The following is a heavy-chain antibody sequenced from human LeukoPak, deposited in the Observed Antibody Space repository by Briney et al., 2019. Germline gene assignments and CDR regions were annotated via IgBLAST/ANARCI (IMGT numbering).Heavy chain of an antibody. V-gene: IGHV1-18*01. CDR1: GYTFTSYG. Sequence: ASVKVSCKASGYTFTSYGISWVRQAPGQALEWMGWISTYNGNTNYAQKLQGRVTMTTDTSTSTAYMELRSLRFDDTAVYYCATGGPYNWNDPGYYYYMDVWGKGTTVTVSS. D-gene: IGHD1-1*01. CDR2: ISTYNGNT. J-gene: IGHJ6*03. CDR3: ATGGPYNWNDPGYYYYMDV.